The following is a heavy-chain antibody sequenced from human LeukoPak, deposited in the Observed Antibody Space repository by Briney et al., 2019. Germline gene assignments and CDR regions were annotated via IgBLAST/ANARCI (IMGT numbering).Heavy chain of an antibody. D-gene: IGHD5-24*01. J-gene: IGHJ3*02. Sequence: SETLSLTCTVSGGSISSSNYYWGWIRQPPGKGLEWIGTIYYSGGTYYNPSLRSRVTISGDTSKNHFSLKLSSVTAADTAVYYCARGLQLRFEAFDIWGQGTMVTVSS. CDR1: GGSISSSNYY. CDR2: IYYSGGT. CDR3: ARGLQLRFEAFDI. V-gene: IGHV4-39*02.